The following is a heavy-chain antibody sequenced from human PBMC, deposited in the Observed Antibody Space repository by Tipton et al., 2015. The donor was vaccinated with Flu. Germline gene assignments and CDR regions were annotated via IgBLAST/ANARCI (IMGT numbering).Heavy chain of an antibody. J-gene: IGHJ4*02. D-gene: IGHD1-26*01. Sequence: QLVQSGGGLIQPGGSLRLSCAASGFTVSTNYMTWVRQAPGKGLDWVSIIYDIGNTYYADSVKGRFTISRDDSKNTLYLQMNSLKTEDTAVYYCTAGVGTTDHDYWGQGTLVTVSS. CDR1: GFTVSTNY. CDR2: IYDIGNT. V-gene: IGHV3-53*01. CDR3: TAGVGTTDHDY.